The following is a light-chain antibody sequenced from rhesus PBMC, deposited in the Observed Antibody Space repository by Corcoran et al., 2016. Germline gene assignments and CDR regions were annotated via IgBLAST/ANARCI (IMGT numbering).Light chain of an antibody. CDR2: KAS. CDR3: QQRNSSPLT. V-gene: IGKV1-25*01. CDR1: QGISSY. J-gene: IGKJ4*01. Sequence: DIQMTQSPSSLSASVGDTVTITCRASQGISSYLAWDQLKPGKAPKLLIYKASTLQSGDPSRSIGSGSGTDFTLTITSLQPEDFATYYSQQRNSSPLTFGGGAKVEIK.